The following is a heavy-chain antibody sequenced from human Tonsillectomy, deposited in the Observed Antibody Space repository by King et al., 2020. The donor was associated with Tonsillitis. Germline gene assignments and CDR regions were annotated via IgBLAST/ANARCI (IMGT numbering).Heavy chain of an antibody. Sequence: VQLVESEGGVVQPGGSLRLSCAASGFTFSSYGMHWVRQAPGKGLEWVAFIRYDGSNKYYADPVKGRFTISRDNSKNTLYLQMDSLGAEDTAVYYCAKVGPLCVLGNWFDPWGQGTLVTVSS. D-gene: IGHD2-8*01. CDR1: GFTFSSYG. CDR3: AKVGPLCVLGNWFDP. V-gene: IGHV3-30*02. CDR2: IRYDGSNK. J-gene: IGHJ5*02.